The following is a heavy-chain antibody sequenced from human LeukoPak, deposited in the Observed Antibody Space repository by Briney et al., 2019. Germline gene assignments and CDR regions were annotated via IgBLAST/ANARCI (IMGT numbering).Heavy chain of an antibody. Sequence: GGSLRLSCAASEFTFSSYWMSWVRQAPGKGLEWVANINQDGSEKDYMDSVKGRFTISRDNAKNSLYLQMNSLRAEDTAVYYCAELGITMIGGVWGKGTTVTISS. D-gene: IGHD3-10*02. CDR1: EFTFSSYW. J-gene: IGHJ6*04. V-gene: IGHV3-7*01. CDR2: INQDGSEK. CDR3: AELGITMIGGV.